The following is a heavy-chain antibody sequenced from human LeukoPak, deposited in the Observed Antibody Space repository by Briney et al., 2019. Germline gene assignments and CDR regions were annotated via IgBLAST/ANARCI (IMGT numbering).Heavy chain of an antibody. Sequence: PGGSLRLSCAASGFTFSSYAMHWVRQAPGKGLEWVAVISYDGSNKYYADSVKGRFTISRDNSKNTLYLQMYSLRAEDTAVYYCARGASGDGDAFDIWGQGTMVTVSS. CDR2: ISYDGSNK. J-gene: IGHJ3*02. CDR3: ARGASGDGDAFDI. V-gene: IGHV3-30-3*01. D-gene: IGHD2-15*01. CDR1: GFTFSSYA.